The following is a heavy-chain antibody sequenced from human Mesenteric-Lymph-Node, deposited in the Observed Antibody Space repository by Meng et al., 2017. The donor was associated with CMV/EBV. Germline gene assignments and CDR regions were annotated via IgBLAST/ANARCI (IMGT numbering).Heavy chain of an antibody. D-gene: IGHD3-3*01. J-gene: IGHJ4*02. V-gene: IGHV3-11*04. CDR3: GRFWSGRFDY. Sequence: GGSLRLSCGTSGFSLSDYYMSWIRQAPGKGLEWISYISTSGGTIYYADSVKGRFTISRDNAKSSLYLQMSSLRAEDTAVYYCGRFWSGRFDYWGQGSLVTVSS. CDR2: ISTSGGTI. CDR1: GFSLSDYY.